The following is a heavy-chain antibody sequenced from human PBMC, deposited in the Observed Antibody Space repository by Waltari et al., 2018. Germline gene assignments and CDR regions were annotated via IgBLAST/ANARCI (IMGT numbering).Heavy chain of an antibody. CDR2: IRSKYNNYAT. CDR1: GFTFSDYA. V-gene: IGHV3-73*01. Sequence: EVQLVESGGGLVQPGGSLRLSCAASGFTFSDYAMSWVRQASGKGLEWVGYIRSKYNNYATEYAASVKGRFTISRDDSKNTLYLQMSSLKTEDTAVYYCTTAATVAATGFDYWGQGVLVTVSS. D-gene: IGHD6-25*01. J-gene: IGHJ4*02. CDR3: TTAATVAATGFDY.